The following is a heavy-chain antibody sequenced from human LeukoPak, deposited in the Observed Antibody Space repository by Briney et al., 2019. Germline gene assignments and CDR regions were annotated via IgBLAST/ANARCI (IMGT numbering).Heavy chain of an antibody. V-gene: IGHV1-69*06. D-gene: IGHD6-19*01. CDR1: GGTFSSYA. CDR3: ARDDIAVAGYFDY. CDR2: IIPIFGTA. J-gene: IGHJ4*02. Sequence: SVKGSCKASGGTFSSYAISWVRQAPGQGLGWMGGIIPIFGTANYAQKFQGRVTITADKSTSTAYMELSSLRSEDTAVYYCARDDIAVAGYFDYWGQGTLVTVSS.